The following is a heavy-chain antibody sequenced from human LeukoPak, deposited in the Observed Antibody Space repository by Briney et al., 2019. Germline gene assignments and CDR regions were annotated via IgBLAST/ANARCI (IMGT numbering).Heavy chain of an antibody. D-gene: IGHD2-21*02. V-gene: IGHV4-59*08. CDR2: IYYGGST. J-gene: IGHJ2*01. Sequence: SETLSLTCTVSGGSITNYYWSWIRQPPGRGLEWIGYIYYGGSTDYNPSLKSRVTISADTSKSQFSLQLRSLTAEDTAVYYCARHAFCGGDCYSNWYFHLWGRGTLVTVSS. CDR1: GGSITNYY. CDR3: ARHAFCGGDCYSNWYFHL.